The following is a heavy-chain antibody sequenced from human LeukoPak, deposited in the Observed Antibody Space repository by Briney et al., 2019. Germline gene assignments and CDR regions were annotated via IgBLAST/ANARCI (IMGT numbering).Heavy chain of an antibody. Sequence: KPSETLSLTCAVYGGSFSGYYWTWIRQHPGRGLEWIGYTYYSGSTYYNPSLKSRVSISVDTSKNQFSLKVSSVTAADTAVYYCARDVKSSGYNYYGMDVWGQGTTVTVSS. J-gene: IGHJ6*02. CDR1: GGSFSGYY. V-gene: IGHV4-31*11. CDR2: TYYSGST. D-gene: IGHD6-19*01. CDR3: ARDVKSSGYNYYGMDV.